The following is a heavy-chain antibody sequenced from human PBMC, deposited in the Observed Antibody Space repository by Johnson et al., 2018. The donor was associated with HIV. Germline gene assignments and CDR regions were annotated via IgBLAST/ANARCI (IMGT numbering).Heavy chain of an antibody. CDR3: ARSGYGSGSTHDAFDI. Sequence: EVQLVESGGGLIQPGGSLRLSCEASGFTVRSNYISWVRQAPGKGLEWVSVIYSGGSTYYADSVKGRFTISRDNSKNTLYLQMNSLRAEDTAVYYCARSGYGSGSTHDAFDIWGQGTMVTVSS. V-gene: IGHV3-66*01. CDR1: GFTVRSNY. J-gene: IGHJ3*02. D-gene: IGHD3-10*01. CDR2: IYSGGST.